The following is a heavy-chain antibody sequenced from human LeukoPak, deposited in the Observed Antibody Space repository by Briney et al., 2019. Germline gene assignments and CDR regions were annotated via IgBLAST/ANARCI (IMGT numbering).Heavy chain of an antibody. CDR1: GYTFTSCA. D-gene: IGHD3-22*01. CDR2: INTNTGNP. V-gene: IGHV7-4-1*02. J-gene: IGHJ3*02. CDR3: ARVFDRVVVITKGAFDI. Sequence: ASVKVSCKASGYTFTSCAMNWVRQAPGQGLEWMGWINTNTGNPTYAQGFTGRFVFSLDTSVSTAYLQISSLKAEDTAVYYCARVFDRVVVITKGAFDIWGQGTMVTVSS.